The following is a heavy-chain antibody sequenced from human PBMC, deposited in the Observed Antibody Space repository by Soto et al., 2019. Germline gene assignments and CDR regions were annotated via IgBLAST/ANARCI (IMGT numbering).Heavy chain of an antibody. CDR2: IVTIFGPA. CDR1: GFTFTTSA. D-gene: IGHD6-19*01. Sequence: GASVKVSCKASGFTFTTSAMQWVRQARGQRLEWMGWIVTIFGPANYAQKFQGRVTITADESTSTAYMELSSLRSEDTAVYYCARPNWGYSSGWYQGAFDIWGQGTMVTVS. CDR3: ARPNWGYSSGWYQGAFDI. J-gene: IGHJ3*02. V-gene: IGHV1-69*13.